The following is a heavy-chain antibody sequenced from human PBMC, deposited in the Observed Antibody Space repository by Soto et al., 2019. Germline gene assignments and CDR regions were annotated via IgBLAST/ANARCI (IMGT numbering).Heavy chain of an antibody. V-gene: IGHV1-69*06. CDR3: ARFEESSGYMDI. Sequence: QVQLVQSGAEVRKSGSTVKVSCQASGGSFGNNAISWVRQAPGQGLEWMGGIVPIFGTTNYAQKFQGRVTMTADKSTNVAYLELSNLRSEDTATYFCARFEESSGYMDIWGQGALVTGSS. J-gene: IGHJ4*02. CDR2: IVPIFGTT. D-gene: IGHD5-12*01. CDR1: GGSFGNNA.